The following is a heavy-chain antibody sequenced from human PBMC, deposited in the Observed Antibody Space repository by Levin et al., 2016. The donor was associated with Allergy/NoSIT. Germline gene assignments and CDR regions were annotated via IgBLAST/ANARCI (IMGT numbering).Heavy chain of an antibody. V-gene: IGHV1-18*01. CDR3: ASRLLTSYSNYGGGDY. CDR2: ISAYNGNT. Sequence: ASVKVSCKASGYTFTSYGISWVRQAPGQGLEWMGWISAYNGNTNYAQKLQGRVTMTTDTSTSTAYMELRSLRSDDTAVYYCASRLLTSYSNYGGGDYWGQGTLVTVSS. D-gene: IGHD4-11*01. J-gene: IGHJ4*02. CDR1: GYTFTSYG.